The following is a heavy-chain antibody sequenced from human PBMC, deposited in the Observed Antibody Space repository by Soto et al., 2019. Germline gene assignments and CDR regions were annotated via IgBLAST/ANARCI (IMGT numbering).Heavy chain of an antibody. D-gene: IGHD2-2*01. Sequence: PSETLSLTCTVSGGSISSYYWSWIRQPPGKGLEWIGYIYYSGSTNYTPSLKSRVTISVDTSKNQFSLKLSSVTAADTAVYYCARAEVVGNYYYGMDVWGQGTTVTVSS. V-gene: IGHV4-59*08. CDR3: ARAEVVGNYYYGMDV. CDR1: GGSISSYY. CDR2: IYYSGST. J-gene: IGHJ6*02.